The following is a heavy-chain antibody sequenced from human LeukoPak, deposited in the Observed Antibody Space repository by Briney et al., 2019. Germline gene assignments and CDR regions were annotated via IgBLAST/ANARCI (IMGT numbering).Heavy chain of an antibody. V-gene: IGHV1-2*04. CDR1: GYIFTGYY. CDR3: ARSPSTPAAVANFDY. Sequence: ASVKVSCKASGYIFTGYYMHWVRQAPRQGLEWMGWINPNSGVTNYAQKFQGWVTMTRDTSISTAYMELSRLRSDDTAVYYCARSPSTPAAVANFDYWSQGTLVTVSS. J-gene: IGHJ4*02. CDR2: INPNSGVT. D-gene: IGHD6-13*01.